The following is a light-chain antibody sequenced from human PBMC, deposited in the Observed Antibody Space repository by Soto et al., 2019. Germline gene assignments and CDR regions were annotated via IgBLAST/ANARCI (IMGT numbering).Light chain of an antibody. J-gene: IGLJ1*01. CDR2: YDS. Sequence: SYELTQPPSVSVAPEKTATITCGGDNIGDKRVHWYRQKPGQAPVLLISYDSDRPSGITERFSGSNSGNTETLTISRVEAGDEADYYCQVWDIMTDNYVFGGGTKLTVL. CDR1: NIGDKR. V-gene: IGLV3-21*04. CDR3: QVWDIMTDNYV.